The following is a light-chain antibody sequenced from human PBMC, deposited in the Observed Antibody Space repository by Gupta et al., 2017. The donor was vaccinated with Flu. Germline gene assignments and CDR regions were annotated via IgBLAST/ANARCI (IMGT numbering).Light chain of an antibody. Sequence: EIVMTQSPATLSVSTGERATLSCRPSQTVRNNLAWFQQRPGQAPRLLIYGAFTRATGIPARFTGSGSGTEFTLIIDSLQSEDFAVYYCQQYNKWPRTFGQGTTVEMK. CDR3: QQYNKWPRT. J-gene: IGKJ1*01. CDR1: QTVRNN. CDR2: GAF. V-gene: IGKV3-15*01.